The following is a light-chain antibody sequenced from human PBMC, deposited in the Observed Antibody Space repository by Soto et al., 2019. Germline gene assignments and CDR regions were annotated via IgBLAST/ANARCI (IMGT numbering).Light chain of an antibody. V-gene: IGKV1-5*03. CDR2: RAS. CDR3: QQYETYSWT. CDR1: QNINTW. J-gene: IGKJ1*01. Sequence: IQLTQSPSTLSASVGDRVTITCRASQNINTWLAWYQQKPGKGPILLIYRASRLESGVPSRFSGSGSGTEFALTISSLQPADFATYYCQQYETYSWTFGQGTKVDIK.